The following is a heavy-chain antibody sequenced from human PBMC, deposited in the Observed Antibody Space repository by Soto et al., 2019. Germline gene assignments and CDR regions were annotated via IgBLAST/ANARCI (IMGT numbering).Heavy chain of an antibody. D-gene: IGHD3-9*01. CDR3: ATLHNRDWSHNWFDP. V-gene: IGHV1-24*01. J-gene: IGHJ5*02. CDR2: FDPEDGET. CDR1: GYTLTELS. Sequence: ASVKVSCKVSGYTLTELSIHWVRQAPGKGLEWMGGFDPEDGETIYAQKFQGRVTMTEDTSTDTAYMELSSLRSEDTAVYYCATLHNRDWSHNWFDPWGQGTLVTVSS.